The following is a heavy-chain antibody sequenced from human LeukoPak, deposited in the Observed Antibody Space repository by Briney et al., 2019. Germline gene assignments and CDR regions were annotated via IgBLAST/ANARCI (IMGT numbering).Heavy chain of an antibody. CDR3: ARHPGDFTGIVNYYYMDV. V-gene: IGHV3-23*01. CDR1: GFTFSNYA. D-gene: IGHD1-26*01. CDR2: ISGSGGST. Sequence: GGSLRLSCGASGFTFSNYAMSWFRQAPGKGLEWVSSISGSGGSTYYADSVKGRFTISRHNSKNTLYLQMNSLRPEDTAVYYCARHPGDFTGIVNYYYMDVWGKGTTVTVSS. J-gene: IGHJ6*03.